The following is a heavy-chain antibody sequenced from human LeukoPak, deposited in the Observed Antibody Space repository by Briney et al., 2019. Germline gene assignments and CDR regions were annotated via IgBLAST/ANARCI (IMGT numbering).Heavy chain of an antibody. CDR3: ARAPSGEVAANDY. CDR2: IIPIFGTA. D-gene: IGHD2-15*01. CDR1: GGTFSRYA. V-gene: IGHV1-69*13. J-gene: IGHJ4*01. Sequence: SVTVSCTASGGTFSRYAISWVRQIPGQGLEWMGGIIPIFGTANYAQKFQGRVTITADESTSTAYMELSSLRSEDTAVYYCARAPSGEVAANDYWGHGTLVTVSS.